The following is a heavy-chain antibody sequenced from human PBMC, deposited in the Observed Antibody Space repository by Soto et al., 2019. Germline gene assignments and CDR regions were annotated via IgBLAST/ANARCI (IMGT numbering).Heavy chain of an antibody. CDR1: GGSISSGSYY. V-gene: IGHV4-31*03. CDR2: IFYSGST. D-gene: IGHD6-19*01. Sequence: SETLSLTCSVSGGSISSGSYYWSWIRQHPGQGLEWIGYIFYSGSTYYNPSLKSRVSISVDTSKNQFSLRLSSVTAADTAVYYCARMLYSSTPHFDYWGQGALVTVSS. CDR3: ARMLYSSTPHFDY. J-gene: IGHJ4*02.